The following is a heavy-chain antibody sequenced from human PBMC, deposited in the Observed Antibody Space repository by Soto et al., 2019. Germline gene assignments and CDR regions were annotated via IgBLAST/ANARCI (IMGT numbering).Heavy chain of an antibody. D-gene: IGHD3-22*01. CDR3: ARENTYYFDSSGYRGWFDP. CDR1: GGSISSGDYY. V-gene: IGHV4-31*03. CDR2: IHYSGNT. Sequence: PSETLSLTCTVSGGSISSGDYYWSWIRQHPGKGLEWIGYIHYSGNTHYNPSLESRLTISVDTSKNQFSLKLSSVTAADTAVYYCARENTYYFDSSGYRGWFDPWGQGTLVTVSS. J-gene: IGHJ5*02.